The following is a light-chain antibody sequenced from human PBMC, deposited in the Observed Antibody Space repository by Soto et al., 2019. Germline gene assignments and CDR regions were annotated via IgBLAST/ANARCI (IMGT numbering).Light chain of an antibody. J-gene: IGKJ2*01. CDR2: GAS. CDR1: ESVRNNS. CDR3: HHYGYGADN. V-gene: IGKV3-20*01. Sequence: ELVLTQSPGTLSLSPGERATLSCRANESVRNNSLAWYQQQPGQPPRLLIFGASSRATGIPDRITGIGSGADFSLTISRLEPADVALYFCHHYGYGADNFGQRTKLEIK.